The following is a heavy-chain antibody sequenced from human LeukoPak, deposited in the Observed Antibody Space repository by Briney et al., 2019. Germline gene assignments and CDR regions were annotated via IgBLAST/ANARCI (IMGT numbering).Heavy chain of an antibody. Sequence: ASVKVSCKASGGTFSSYAISWVRQAPGQGLEGMGGIIPIFGTANYAQKFQGRVTITTDESTTTAYMELSSLRSEETAVYYSARALRGYSGFHYYYYYMAVCGKGPTVTVSS. J-gene: IGHJ6*03. V-gene: IGHV1-69*05. CDR3: ARALRGYSGFHYYYYYMAV. D-gene: IGHD5-12*01. CDR1: GGTFSSYA. CDR2: IIPIFGTA.